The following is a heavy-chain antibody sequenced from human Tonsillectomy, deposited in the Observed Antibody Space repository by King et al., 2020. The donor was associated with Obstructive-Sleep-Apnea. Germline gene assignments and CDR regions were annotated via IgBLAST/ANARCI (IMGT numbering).Heavy chain of an antibody. V-gene: IGHV3-23*04. CDR3: AKDRRDFVVVLSAFDH. Sequence: VQLVESGGGLVQPGGSLRLSCAASEFTFSSYAMNWVRQAPGKGLEWVSSISGSGDNKYYVYSVRGRFTISRDNSKNTLYLQMNSLRAEDTAIYYCAKDRRDFVVVLSAFDHWGQGTLVTVSS. CDR2: ISGSGDNK. J-gene: IGHJ5*02. D-gene: IGHD2-15*01. CDR1: EFTFSSYA.